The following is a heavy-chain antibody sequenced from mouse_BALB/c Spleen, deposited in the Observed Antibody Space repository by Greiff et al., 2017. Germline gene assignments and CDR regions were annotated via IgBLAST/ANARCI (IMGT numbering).Heavy chain of an antibody. D-gene: IGHD1-1*01. CDR2: ISNGGGST. J-gene: IGHJ2*01. CDR3: ASLYGSSYFDY. Sequence: EVQLVESGGGLVQPGGSLKLSCAASGFTFSSYTMSWVRQTPEKRLEWVAYISNGGGSTYYPDTVKGRLTISRDNAKNTLYLQMSSLKSEDTAMYYCASLYGSSYFDYWGQGTTLTVSS. V-gene: IGHV5-12-2*01. CDR1: GFTFSSYT.